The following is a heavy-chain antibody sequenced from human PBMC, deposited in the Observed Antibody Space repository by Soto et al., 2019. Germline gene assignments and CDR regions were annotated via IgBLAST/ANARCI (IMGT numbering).Heavy chain of an antibody. V-gene: IGHV1-8*01. Sequence: QVQLVQSGAEVKKPGASVKVSCKASGYTFPSYDINWVRQATGQGLEWMGWMNPNSGNTGYAQKFQGRVTMTRNTSIITAYMDLSSLRSEDTAVYYCATEHYGNSAWFDPWGQGTLVTVSS. CDR2: MNPNSGNT. CDR1: GYTFPSYD. D-gene: IGHD3-10*01. J-gene: IGHJ5*02. CDR3: ATEHYGNSAWFDP.